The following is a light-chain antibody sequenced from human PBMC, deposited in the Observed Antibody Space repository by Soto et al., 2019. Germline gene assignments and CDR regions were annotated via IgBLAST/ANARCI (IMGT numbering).Light chain of an antibody. Sequence: ETVLTQSPATLSLSPGERATLSCRASQSISSYLIWYQQKPGQAPRLLIYDGSSRATGIPARFSGSGSGTDFTLTISSLEAEDFAVYYCQQRGNWPLTFGGGTKVEI. V-gene: IGKV3-11*01. CDR3: QQRGNWPLT. J-gene: IGKJ4*01. CDR2: DGS. CDR1: QSISSY.